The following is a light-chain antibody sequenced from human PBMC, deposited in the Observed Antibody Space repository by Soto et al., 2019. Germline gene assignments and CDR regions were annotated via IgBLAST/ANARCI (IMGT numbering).Light chain of an antibody. CDR3: QQYDSSLT. V-gene: IGKV3-20*01. Sequence: DIVLTQSPASLSLPPGERATLSCRASQSVSSSFLAWYQQKPGQAPRLLIYGASRRATGIADRFTGSGSGTDFTLTISRLEPEDFAVYYCQQYDSSLTFGRGTKVETK. CDR2: GAS. CDR1: QSVSSSF. J-gene: IGKJ1*01.